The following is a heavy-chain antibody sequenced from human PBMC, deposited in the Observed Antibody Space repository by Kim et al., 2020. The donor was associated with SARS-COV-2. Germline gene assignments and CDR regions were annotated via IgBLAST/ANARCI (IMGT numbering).Heavy chain of an antibody. J-gene: IGHJ4*02. D-gene: IGHD6-19*01. CDR3: ARDCPGAERAVAVRGY. V-gene: IGHV3-21*01. Sequence: GGSLRLSCAASGFTFSSYSMNWVRQAPGKGLEWVSSISTSNSYIYYAASVKGRFTTSRDNAKNSLHLQMNRRRAEDTSVYYCARDCPGAERAVAVRGYWGPGAL. CDR1: GFTFSSYS. CDR2: ISTSNSYI.